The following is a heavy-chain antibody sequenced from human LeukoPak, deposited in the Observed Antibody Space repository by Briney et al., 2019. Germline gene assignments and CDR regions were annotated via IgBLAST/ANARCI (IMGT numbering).Heavy chain of an antibody. Sequence: SETLSLTCTVSGGSISTYYWSWIRQPAGKGLEWIGRIYTSGSTSYNPSLKSRVTMSVDTSKNQFSLKLTSVTAADTAMYYCARAPSADLHFDCRGQGTLVTVSS. V-gene: IGHV4-4*07. CDR3: ARAPSADLHFDC. CDR2: IYTSGST. CDR1: GGSISTYY. J-gene: IGHJ4*02.